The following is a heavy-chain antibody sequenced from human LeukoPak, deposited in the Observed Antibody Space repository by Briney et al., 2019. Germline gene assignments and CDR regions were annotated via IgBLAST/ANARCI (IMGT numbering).Heavy chain of an antibody. J-gene: IGHJ5*02. CDR1: GDIVSSNSVT. Sequence: QTLSLTCAISGDIVSSNSVTWNWIRQSPSRGLEWLGRTYYRSTWYNDYAVSVRGRITVNPDTSKNQFSLHLNSVTPEDTAVYYCARRLTQYDCFDPWGQGILVTVSS. CDR3: ARRLTQYDCFDP. D-gene: IGHD2-2*01. CDR2: TYYRSTWYN. V-gene: IGHV6-1*01.